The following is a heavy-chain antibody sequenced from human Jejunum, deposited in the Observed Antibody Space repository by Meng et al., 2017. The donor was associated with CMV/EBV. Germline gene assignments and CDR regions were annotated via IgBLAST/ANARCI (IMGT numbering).Heavy chain of an antibody. J-gene: IGHJ4*02. Sequence: LDCTVATGAIRSSSYYWNWLRQPPGKGLEWIGSIYYSGSTYYNPSLKGRIALSLDTSKNQFSLKLSSVTAADTAIYYCARDTAGALYWGQGTLVTVSS. CDR3: ARDTAGALY. CDR2: IYYSGST. V-gene: IGHV4-39*07. CDR1: TGAIRSSSYY. D-gene: IGHD2-8*02.